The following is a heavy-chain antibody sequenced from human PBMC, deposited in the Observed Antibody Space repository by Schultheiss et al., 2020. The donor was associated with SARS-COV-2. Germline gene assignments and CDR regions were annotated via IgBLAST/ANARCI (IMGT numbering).Heavy chain of an antibody. V-gene: IGHV1-2*02. CDR2: INPNSGGT. D-gene: IGHD5-24*01. CDR3: ARGPMAYDAFDI. CDR1: GYTFTGYY. Sequence: ASVKVSCKASGYTFTGYYMHWVRQAPGQGLEWVGWINPNSGGTNYAQKFQGRVTMTRDTSISTAYMELSSLRSEDTAVYYCARGPMAYDAFDIWGQGTMVTVSS. J-gene: IGHJ3*02.